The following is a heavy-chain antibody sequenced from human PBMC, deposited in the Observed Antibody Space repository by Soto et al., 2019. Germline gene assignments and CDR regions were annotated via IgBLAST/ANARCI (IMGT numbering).Heavy chain of an antibody. CDR2: MNPNSGNT. D-gene: IGHD2-2*01. CDR3: ARGFFVVLPAVTYYYRDV. CDR1: GYTFTSYD. V-gene: IGHV1-8*01. J-gene: IGHJ6*03. Sequence: ASVKVSCKASGYTFTSYDINWVRQATGQRLEWMGWMNPNSGNTGYAQKFQGRVTMTRNTSISTAYMELSSLRSEDTAVYYCARGFFVVLPAVTYYYRDVGGKGTPVTVSS.